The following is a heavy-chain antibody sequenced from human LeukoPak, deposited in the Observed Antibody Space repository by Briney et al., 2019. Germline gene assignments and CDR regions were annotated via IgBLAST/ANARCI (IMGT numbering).Heavy chain of an antibody. Sequence: GGSLRLSCAASGFTFSSYAMNWVRQAPGKGLEWVSGISGSGGRTYYADSVKGRFTISRDNSKNTLYLQMNSLRAEDTAVYYCARYCSSTSCYTGNYYTMDVWGQGTTVTVSS. J-gene: IGHJ6*02. D-gene: IGHD2-2*02. CDR1: GFTFSSYA. V-gene: IGHV3-23*01. CDR3: ARYCSSTSCYTGNYYTMDV. CDR2: ISGSGGRT.